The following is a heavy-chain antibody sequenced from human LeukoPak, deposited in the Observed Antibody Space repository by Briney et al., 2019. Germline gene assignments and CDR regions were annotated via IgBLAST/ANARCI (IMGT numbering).Heavy chain of an antibody. CDR1: GGTFSSYA. CDR3: ARDSVGYCSGGSCFQDQA. CDR2: IIPILGIA. Sequence: GASVKVSCKASGGTFSSYAISWVRQAPGQGLEWMGRIIPILGIANYAQKFQGRVTITADKSTSTAYMELSSLRSEDTAVYYCARDSVGYCSGGSCFQDQAWGQGTLVTVSS. V-gene: IGHV1-69*04. D-gene: IGHD2-15*01. J-gene: IGHJ5*02.